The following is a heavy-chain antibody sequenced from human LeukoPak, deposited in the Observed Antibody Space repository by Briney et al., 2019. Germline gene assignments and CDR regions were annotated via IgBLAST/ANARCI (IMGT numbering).Heavy chain of an antibody. Sequence: SETLSLTCTVSGGSISSYYWSWIRQPPGKGLEWIGYIYYSGSTNYNPSLKSRVTISVDTSKNQLSLKLSSVTAADTAVYYCARGFDYDSSGYYEGALDYWGQGTLVTVSS. J-gene: IGHJ4*02. D-gene: IGHD3-22*01. CDR1: GGSISSYY. CDR3: ARGFDYDSSGYYEGALDY. V-gene: IGHV4-59*01. CDR2: IYYSGST.